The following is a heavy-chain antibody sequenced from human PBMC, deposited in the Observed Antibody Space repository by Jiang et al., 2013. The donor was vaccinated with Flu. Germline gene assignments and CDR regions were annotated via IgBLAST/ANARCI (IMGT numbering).Heavy chain of an antibody. CDR1: GFTFSSYT. D-gene: IGHD4-11*01. Sequence: GSLRVSCAASGFTFSSYTMNWVRQAPGKGLEWVSSISSSSTYMYYADSLEGRFTISRDNAKNSLYLQMNSLRAEDTAVYYCARDLAATVTTKPLYGMDVWGQG. V-gene: IGHV3-21*01. CDR2: ISSSSTYM. J-gene: IGHJ6*02. CDR3: ARDLAATVTTKPLYGMDV.